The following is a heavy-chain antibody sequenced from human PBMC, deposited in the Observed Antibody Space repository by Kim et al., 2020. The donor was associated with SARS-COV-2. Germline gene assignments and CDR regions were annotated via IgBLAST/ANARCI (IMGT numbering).Heavy chain of an antibody. CDR2: IYYSGST. V-gene: IGHV4-39*07. CDR1: GGSISSSSYY. J-gene: IGHJ4*03. CDR3: ARDSYCSGGSCYSG. Sequence: SETLSLTCTVSGGSISSSSYYWGWIRQPPGKGLEWIGTIYYSGSTYYNPSLKSRVTISVDTSKNQFSLKLSAVTAADTAVYYCARDSYCSGGSCYSGWGQGTLVTVSS. D-gene: IGHD2-15*01.